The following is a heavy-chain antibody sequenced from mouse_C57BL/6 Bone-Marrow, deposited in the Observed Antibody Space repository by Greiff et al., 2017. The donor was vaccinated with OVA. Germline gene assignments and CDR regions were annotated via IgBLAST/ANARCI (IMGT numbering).Heavy chain of an antibody. V-gene: IGHV2-9-1*01. Sequence: VQRVESGPGLVAPSQSLSITCTVSGFSLTSYAISWVRQPPGKGLEWLGVIWTGGGTNYNSALKSRLSISKDNSKSQVFLKMNSLQTDDTARYYCARLPIYYDYDGDFDYWGQGTTLTVSS. CDR3: ARLPIYYDYDGDFDY. J-gene: IGHJ2*01. D-gene: IGHD2-4*01. CDR2: IWTGGGT. CDR1: GFSLTSYA.